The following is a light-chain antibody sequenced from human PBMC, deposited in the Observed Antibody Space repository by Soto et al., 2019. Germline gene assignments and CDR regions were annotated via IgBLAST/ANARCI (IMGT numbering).Light chain of an antibody. Sequence: DIVMTQSPDSLAVSLGERATINCKSSQNVLYSSNNKNYLAWYQQKPGQPPKLLIYWASTRESGVPDRFSGSGSGTDFTLIISSLQAEDVAVYYCQQYYSIPLTFGGGTKVEIK. CDR1: QNVLYSSNNKNY. CDR2: WAS. CDR3: QQYYSIPLT. V-gene: IGKV4-1*01. J-gene: IGKJ4*01.